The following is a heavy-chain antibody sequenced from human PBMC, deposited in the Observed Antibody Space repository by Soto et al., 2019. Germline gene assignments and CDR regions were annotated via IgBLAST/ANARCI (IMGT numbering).Heavy chain of an antibody. CDR3: AXGRYCLTGRCFPNWFDS. V-gene: IGHV4-30-4*01. D-gene: IGHD2-15*01. CDR2: IYKSTTT. Sequence: SETLSLTCSVSGDSISTVDYFWAWIRQPPGQALEYIGYIYKSTTTYYNPSFESRVAISLDTSKSQFSLNVTSVTAADTAVYFCAXGRYCLTGRCFPNWFDSWGQGTLVTVSS. J-gene: IGHJ5*01. CDR1: GDSISTVDYF.